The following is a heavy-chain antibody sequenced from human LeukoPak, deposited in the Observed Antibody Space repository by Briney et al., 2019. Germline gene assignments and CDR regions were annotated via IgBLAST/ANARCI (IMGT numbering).Heavy chain of an antibody. CDR2: INHGGST. J-gene: IGHJ4*02. D-gene: IGHD5-24*01. Sequence: SETLSLTCAVYGGSFSGYYWSWIRQPPGKGLEWIGEINHGGSTNCNPSLKSRVTISIDTSKNQFSLKLNSVIAADTAVYYCARGRDGYNNYWGQGTLVTVSS. V-gene: IGHV4-34*01. CDR1: GGSFSGYY. CDR3: ARGRDGYNNY.